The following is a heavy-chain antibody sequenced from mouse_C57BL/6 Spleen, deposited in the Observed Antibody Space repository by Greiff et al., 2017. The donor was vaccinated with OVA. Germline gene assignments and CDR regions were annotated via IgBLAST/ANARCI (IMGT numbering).Heavy chain of an antibody. D-gene: IGHD2-4*01. Sequence: QVQLQQPGAELVKPGASVKLSCKASGYTFTSYWMHWVKQRPGRGLEWIGRIDPNSGGTKYTEQFKSKATLTVDKPSSTAYMQRSSLTSEDSAVYYCAKGDYGGRAWFAYWGTGTLVTVSA. V-gene: IGHV1-72*01. J-gene: IGHJ3*01. CDR3: AKGDYGGRAWFAY. CDR1: GYTFTSYW. CDR2: IDPNSGGT.